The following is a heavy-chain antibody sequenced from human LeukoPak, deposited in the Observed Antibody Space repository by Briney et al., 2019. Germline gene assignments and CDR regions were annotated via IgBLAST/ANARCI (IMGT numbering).Heavy chain of an antibody. Sequence: PSETLSLTCTVSGGSISSGGYYWSWIRQHPGKGLEWVSVIYSGGSTYYADSVKGRFTISRDNSKNTLYLQMNSLRAEDTAVYYCLPHSHIAVAAHFDYWGQGTLVTVSS. V-gene: IGHV3-66*02. D-gene: IGHD6-19*01. CDR2: IYSGGST. CDR1: GGSISSGGYY. CDR3: LPHSHIAVAAHFDY. J-gene: IGHJ4*02.